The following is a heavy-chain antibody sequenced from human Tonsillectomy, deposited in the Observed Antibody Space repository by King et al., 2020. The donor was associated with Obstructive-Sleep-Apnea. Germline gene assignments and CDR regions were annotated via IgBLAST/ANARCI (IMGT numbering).Heavy chain of an antibody. V-gene: IGHV4-39*07. CDR1: GGSISSTSYD. CDR2: IYYRGNT. J-gene: IGHJ5*02. CDR3: ARVIPRGRFEGSRLDP. Sequence: QLQESGPGLVKPSETLSLTCIVSGGSISSTSYDWGWVRQPPGKGLEWIGKIYYRGNTDYNPSLKGRVTISVDTSKNQFSLKFSSVTAADTAVYYCARVIPRGRFEGSRLDPWGQGTLVTVSS. D-gene: IGHD2-21*01.